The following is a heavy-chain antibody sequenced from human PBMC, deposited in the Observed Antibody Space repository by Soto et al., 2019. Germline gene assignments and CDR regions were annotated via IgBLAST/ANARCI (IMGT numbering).Heavy chain of an antibody. Sequence: GESLKISCKGSGYSFTSYWIGWVRQMPGKGLEWMGIIYPGDSDTRYSPSFQGQVTTSADKSISTAYLQWSSLKASETAMYYCERAGVVVTANYYGMDVWGQGTTVTVSS. J-gene: IGHJ6*02. D-gene: IGHD2-21*02. CDR1: GYSFTSYW. CDR3: ERAGVVVTANYYGMDV. V-gene: IGHV5-51*01. CDR2: IYPGDSDT.